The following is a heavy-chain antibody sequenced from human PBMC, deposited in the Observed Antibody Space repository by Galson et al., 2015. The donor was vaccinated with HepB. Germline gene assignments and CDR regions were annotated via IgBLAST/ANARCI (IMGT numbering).Heavy chain of an antibody. CDR2: IYPGDSDT. D-gene: IGHD2-15*01. Sequence: QSGAEVKKPGESLKISCKGSGYSFTSYWIGWVRQLPGKGLEWMGIIYPGDSDTRYSPSFQGQVTISADKSISTAYLQWSSLKASDTAMYYCARGAGHCSGGSCYSETIFDYWGQGTLVTVSS. CDR3: ARGAGHCSGGSCYSETIFDY. CDR1: GYSFTSYW. V-gene: IGHV5-51*03. J-gene: IGHJ4*02.